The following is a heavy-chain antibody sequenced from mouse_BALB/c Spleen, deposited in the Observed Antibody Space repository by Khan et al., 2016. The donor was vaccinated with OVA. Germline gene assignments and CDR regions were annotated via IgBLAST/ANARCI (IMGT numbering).Heavy chain of an antibody. D-gene: IGHD2-4*01. CDR2: IWSYGST. Sequence: QVQLKESGPGLVQPSQNLSITCTVSGFSLTSYGVHWVRQPPGKGLEWLGVIWSYGSTDYNAAFISRLSISKDNSKSQVFFKMNSLQADDTAIYYCARFYDYGGYFDVWGAGTTVTVSS. J-gene: IGHJ1*01. CDR1: GFSLTSYG. CDR3: ARFYDYGGYFDV. V-gene: IGHV2-4*02.